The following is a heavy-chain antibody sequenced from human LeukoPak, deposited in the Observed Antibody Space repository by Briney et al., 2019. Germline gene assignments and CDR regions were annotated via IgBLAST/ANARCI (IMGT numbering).Heavy chain of an antibody. D-gene: IGHD3-22*01. CDR2: IYTSGST. V-gene: IGHV4-4*07. J-gene: IGHJ4*02. CDR1: GGSISSYY. CDR3: AGTMIVEGKYYFDY. Sequence: SETLSLTRTVSGGSISSYYWSWIRQPAGKGLEWIGRIYTSGSTNYNPSLKSRVTMSVDTSKNQFSLKLSSVTAADTAVYYCAGTMIVEGKYYFDYWGQGTLVTVSS.